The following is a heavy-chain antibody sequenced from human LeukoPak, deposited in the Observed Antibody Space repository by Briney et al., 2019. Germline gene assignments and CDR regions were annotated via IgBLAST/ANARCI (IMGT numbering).Heavy chain of an antibody. CDR3: ARDPITETEPIDY. CDR1: GGSISSNNW. D-gene: IGHD1-20*01. J-gene: IGHJ4*02. V-gene: IGHV4-4*02. Sequence: GTLCLTCAVSGGSISSNNWWSWFRQPPGKGLEWIGEIYHSGSTNYHPSLRSRVTISVDKSKNQFSLKLSSVNAADTAVYYCARDPITETEPIDYWGQATQLTASS. CDR2: IYHSGST.